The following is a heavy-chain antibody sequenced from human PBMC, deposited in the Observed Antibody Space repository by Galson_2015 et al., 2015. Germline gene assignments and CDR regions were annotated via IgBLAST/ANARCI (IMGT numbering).Heavy chain of an antibody. Sequence: SLRLSCAASGFTFGDYAMSWFCQAPGKGLEWVGFIRSKAYGGTTEYAASVKGRFTISRDDSKSIAYLQMNSLKTEDTAVYYCTRDLGSIVVVPAAIGRDYYYYGMDVWGQGTTVTVSS. V-gene: IGHV3-49*03. CDR2: IRSKAYGGTT. CDR1: GFTFGDYA. J-gene: IGHJ6*02. D-gene: IGHD2-2*02. CDR3: TRDLGSIVVVPAAIGRDYYYYGMDV.